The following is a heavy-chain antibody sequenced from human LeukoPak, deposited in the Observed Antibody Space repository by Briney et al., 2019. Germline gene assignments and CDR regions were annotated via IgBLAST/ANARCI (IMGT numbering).Heavy chain of an antibody. D-gene: IGHD2-2*01. CDR3: ARGEYQLLSDYYYGMDV. J-gene: IGHJ6*02. Sequence: SETLSLTCTVSGGSISSYYWSWTRQPPGKGLEWIGYIYYSGSTNYNPSLKSRVTISVDTSKNQFSLKLSSVTAADTAVYYCARGEYQLLSDYYYGMDVWGQGTTVTVSS. CDR1: GGSISSYY. V-gene: IGHV4-59*01. CDR2: IYYSGST.